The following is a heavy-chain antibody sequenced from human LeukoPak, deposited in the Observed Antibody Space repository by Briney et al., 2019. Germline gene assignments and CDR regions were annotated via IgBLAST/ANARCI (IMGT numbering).Heavy chain of an antibody. CDR3: AREGYSSGWSNLIYYGMDV. D-gene: IGHD6-19*01. CDR2: ISAYNGNT. CDR1: GYTFTSYG. V-gene: IGHV1-18*01. Sequence: GASVKVSCKASGYTFTSYGISWVRQAPGQGLEWMGWISAYNGNTNYAQELQGRVTMTTDTSTSTAYMELRSLRSDDTAVYYCAREGYSSGWSNLIYYGMDVWGQGTTVTVSS. J-gene: IGHJ6*02.